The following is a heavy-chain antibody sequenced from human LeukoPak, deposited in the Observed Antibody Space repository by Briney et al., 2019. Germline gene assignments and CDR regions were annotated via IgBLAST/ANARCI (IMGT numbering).Heavy chain of an antibody. CDR2: ISNEG. CDR3: AKDQYVGSAAVAGDY. J-gene: IGHJ4*02. CDR1: GFTFSSYG. Sequence: GGSLRLSCAASGFTFSSYGIHWVRQAPGKGLEWGAHISNEGYADSVKGRFTMSRDNSENTLYLQMNSMRAEDTAVYYCAKDQYVGSAAVAGDYWGQGTLVIVSS. V-gene: IGHV3-30*18. D-gene: IGHD6-19*01.